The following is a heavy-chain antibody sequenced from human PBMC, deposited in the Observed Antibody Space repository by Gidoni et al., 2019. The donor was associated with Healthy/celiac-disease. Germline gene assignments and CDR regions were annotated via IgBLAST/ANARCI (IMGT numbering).Heavy chain of an antibody. V-gene: IGHV1-46*01. D-gene: IGHD4-17*01. CDR2: INPSGGST. CDR1: GYTFTSYY. Sequence: QVQLVQSGAEVKKPGASVKVSCKASGYTFTSYYLHWVRQAPGQGLEWMGIINPSGGSTRYATKFQGRVTMTRDTSTSTVYMELSSLRSEDTAVYYCARAATVTTGWYFDLWGRGTLVTVSS. CDR3: ARAATVTTGWYFDL. J-gene: IGHJ2*01.